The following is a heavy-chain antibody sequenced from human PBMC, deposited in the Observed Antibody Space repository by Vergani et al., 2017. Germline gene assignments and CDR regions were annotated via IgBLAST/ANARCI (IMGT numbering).Heavy chain of an antibody. J-gene: IGHJ6*03. D-gene: IGHD1-26*01. CDR3: ARGSYSGSYEALLLYYYYMDV. V-gene: IGHV1-69*01. Sequence: QVQLVQSGAEVKKPGSSVKVSCKASGGTFSSYAISWVRQAPGQGLEWMGGIIPIFGTANYAQKFQGRVTITADEATSTAYMELSSLRSEDTAVYYCARGSYSGSYEALLLYYYYMDVWGKGTTVTVSS. CDR1: GGTFSSYA. CDR2: IIPIFGTA.